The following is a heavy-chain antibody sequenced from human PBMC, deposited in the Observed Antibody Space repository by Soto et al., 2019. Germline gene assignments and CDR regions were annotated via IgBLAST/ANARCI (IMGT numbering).Heavy chain of an antibody. CDR2: IYYSGST. V-gene: IGHV4-31*03. CDR1: GGSISSGGYY. D-gene: IGHD6-13*01. Sequence: PSETLSLTCTVSGGSISSGGYYWSWIRHHPGKGLEWIGYIYYSGSTYYNPSLKSRVTISVDTSKNQFSLKLSSVTAADTAVYYCARDSSWVGRDGAAAAHYYYYYGMDVWGQGTTVTVSS. J-gene: IGHJ6*02. CDR3: ARDSSWVGRDGAAAAHYYYYYGMDV.